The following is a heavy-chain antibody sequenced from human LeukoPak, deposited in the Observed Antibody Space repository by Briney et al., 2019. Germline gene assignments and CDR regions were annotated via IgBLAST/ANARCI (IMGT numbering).Heavy chain of an antibody. D-gene: IGHD6-19*01. J-gene: IGHJ1*01. CDR2: INPNNGNT. CDR3: TRGGPVAGTHKYFQH. V-gene: IGHV1-8*02. CDR1: GYTFTGYY. Sequence: ASVKVSCKASGYTFTGYYMHWVRQAPGQGLEWMGWINPNNGNTDYAQKFQGRVTLTRNTSISTAYMELSSLRSEDTAVYYCTRGGPVAGTHKYFQHWGQGTLVTVSS.